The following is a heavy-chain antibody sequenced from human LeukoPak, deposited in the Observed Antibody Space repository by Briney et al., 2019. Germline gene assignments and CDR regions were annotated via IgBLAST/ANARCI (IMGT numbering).Heavy chain of an antibody. D-gene: IGHD6-13*01. CDR2: IYSSGST. J-gene: IGHJ4*02. CDR3: ASGVYSSSCDY. V-gene: IGHV4-4*07. Sequence: SETLSLTCTVSGGSISGYYWSWIRQPAGKGLEWIGRIYSSGSTNYNPSLKSRVTISVDTSKNQFSLKLSSVTAADTAVYYCASGVYSSSCDYWGQGTLVTVSS. CDR1: GGSISGYY.